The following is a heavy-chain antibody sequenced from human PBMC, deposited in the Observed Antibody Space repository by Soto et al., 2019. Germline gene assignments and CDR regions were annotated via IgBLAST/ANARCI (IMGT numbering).Heavy chain of an antibody. J-gene: IGHJ4*02. V-gene: IGHV1-69*05. CDR1: GGTFSSYA. CDR2: IIPIFGTE. CDR3: STYPPDS. Sequence: SVKVSCEPSGGTFSSYAISWVRQAPGQALEWMGGIIPIFGTENYAETFQGRVSMTTDTSTDTAHMELRSLRPEDTAVYYCSTYPPDSWGQGTLVTVS. D-gene: IGHD1-1*01.